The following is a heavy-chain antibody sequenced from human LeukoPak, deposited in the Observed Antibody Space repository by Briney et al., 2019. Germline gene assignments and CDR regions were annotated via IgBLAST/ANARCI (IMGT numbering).Heavy chain of an antibody. CDR1: GYTFTSYY. Sequence: ASVKVSCKASGYTFTSYYMHWVRQAPGQGLEWMGIINPSGGSTSYAQKFQGRVTMTRDTSTSTVYMELSSLRSEDTAVYYCARGDYYDSSGSNWFDPWGQRTLVTVSS. CDR2: INPSGGST. J-gene: IGHJ5*02. D-gene: IGHD3-22*01. CDR3: ARGDYYDSSGSNWFDP. V-gene: IGHV1-46*01.